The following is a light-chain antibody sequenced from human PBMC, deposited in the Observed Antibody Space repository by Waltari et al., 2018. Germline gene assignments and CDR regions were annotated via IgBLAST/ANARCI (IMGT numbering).Light chain of an antibody. CDR2: WAL. CDR3: QQDYSTPPA. J-gene: IGKJ1*01. Sequence: EIVVTQSPDSVAVCLGARATINCKSSQCVLYNSNKMNYLAWSQQKPGQPPRLLIYWALTGESGVPDRFSDSGSETDFTLTINALQAEDMAVYYCQQDYSTPPAFVQGTRV. CDR1: QCVLYNSNKMNY. V-gene: IGKV4-1*01.